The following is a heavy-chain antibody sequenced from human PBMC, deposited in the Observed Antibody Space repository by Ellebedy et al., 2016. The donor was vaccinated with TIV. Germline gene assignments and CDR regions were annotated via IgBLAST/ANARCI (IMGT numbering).Heavy chain of an antibody. V-gene: IGHV3-64*04. D-gene: IGHD6-6*01. CDR3: ARDLEQLPGGYYYYYYGMDV. Sequence: GGSLRLSXSGSGFTFSSYAMYWVRQAPGKGLEYVSAISSNGASTYYADSVKGRFTISRDNSKNTLYLQMNSLRAEDTAVYYCARDLEQLPGGYYYYYYGMDVWGQGTTVTVSS. J-gene: IGHJ6*02. CDR1: GFTFSSYA. CDR2: ISSNGAST.